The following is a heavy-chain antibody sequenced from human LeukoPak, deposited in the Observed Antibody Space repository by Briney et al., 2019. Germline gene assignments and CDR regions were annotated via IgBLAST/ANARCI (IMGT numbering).Heavy chain of an antibody. D-gene: IGHD1-26*01. CDR2: TSDRGDYT. CDR3: AKKAQYNGNYPLDY. J-gene: IGHJ4*02. V-gene: IGHV3-23*01. CDR1: GFTFTSYS. Sequence: GGSLRLSCAASGFTFTSYSMSWVRQTPGKGLEWVSGTSDRGDYTYYADSVKGRFTISRDNSKNTLYLQMNSLRAEDTALYFCAKKAQYNGNYPLDYWGQGTLVTVSS.